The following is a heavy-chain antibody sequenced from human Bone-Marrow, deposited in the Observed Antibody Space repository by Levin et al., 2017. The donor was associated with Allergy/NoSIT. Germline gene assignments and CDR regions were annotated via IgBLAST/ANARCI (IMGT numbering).Heavy chain of an antibody. J-gene: IGHJ6*02. Sequence: GGSLRLSCAASGFTFSGSPMHWVRQASGNGLEWVGRIRSKANNYATAYAASVKGRFTISRDDSKNTAYLQMNSLKTEDTAVYYCTTPSYSALVGYYYYGMDVWGQGTTVTVSS. CDR1: GFTFSGSP. CDR3: TTPSYSALVGYYYYGMDV. CDR2: IRSKANNYAT. V-gene: IGHV3-73*01. D-gene: IGHD1-26*01.